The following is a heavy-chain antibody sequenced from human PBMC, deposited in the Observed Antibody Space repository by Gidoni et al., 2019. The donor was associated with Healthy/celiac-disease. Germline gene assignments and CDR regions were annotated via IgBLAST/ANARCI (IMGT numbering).Heavy chain of an antibody. CDR3: ARGSNYDILTGYPDDAFDI. CDR2: IYHRGST. CDR1: GGSISSGGYS. V-gene: IGHV4-30-2*01. D-gene: IGHD3-9*01. J-gene: IGHJ3*02. Sequence: QLQLQESGSGLVKPSQTLSLTCAVSGGSISSGGYSWSWIRQPPGKGLEWIGYIYHRGSTYYNPSLKSRVTISVDRSKNQFSLKLSSVTAADTAVYYCARGSNYDILTGYPDDAFDIWGQGTMVTVSS.